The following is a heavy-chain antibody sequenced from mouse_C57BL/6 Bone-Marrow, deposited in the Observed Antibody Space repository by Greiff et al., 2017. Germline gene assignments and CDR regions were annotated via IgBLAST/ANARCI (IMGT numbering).Heavy chain of an antibody. J-gene: IGHJ2*01. D-gene: IGHD2-4*01. CDR3: ARGGDYDYDGDY. Sequence: QVQLKESGTELVKPGASVKLSCKASGYTFTSYWMHWVKQRPGQGLEWIGNINPSNGGTNYNEKFKSKATLTVDKSSSTAYMQLSSLTSEDSAVYYCARGGDYDYDGDYWGQGTTLTVSS. V-gene: IGHV1-53*01. CDR2: INPSNGGT. CDR1: GYTFTSYW.